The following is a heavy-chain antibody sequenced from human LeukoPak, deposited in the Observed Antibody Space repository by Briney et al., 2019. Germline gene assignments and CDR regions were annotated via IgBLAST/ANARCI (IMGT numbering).Heavy chain of an antibody. V-gene: IGHV3-21*01. J-gene: IGHJ6*02. CDR1: GFTFSSYS. Sequence: PGGSLRLSCAASGFTFSSYSMNWVRQAPGKGLEWVSSISSSSSYIYYADSVKGRFTISRDNAKNSLYLQMNSLRAEDTAVYYCASTPVIAAAGTFYYGMDVWGQGTMVTVSS. CDR2: ISSSSSYI. CDR3: ASTPVIAAAGTFYYGMDV. D-gene: IGHD6-13*01.